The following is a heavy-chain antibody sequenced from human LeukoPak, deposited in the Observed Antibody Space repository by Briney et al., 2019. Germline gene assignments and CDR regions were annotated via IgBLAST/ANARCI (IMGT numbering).Heavy chain of an antibody. CDR2: INTDGSST. J-gene: IGHJ6*02. V-gene: IGHV3-74*01. CDR1: GFTFSSYS. Sequence: GGSLRLSCAASGFTFSSYSMNWVRQAPGKGLVWVSRINTDGSSTSYADSVKGRFTISRDNSKNTLYLQMNSLRADDTAVYYCAREAVMPVAPVKIGTSDRPLYEYYGLDVWGQGTTVTVS. CDR3: AREAVMPVAPVKIGTSDRPLYEYYGLDV. D-gene: IGHD1/OR15-1a*01.